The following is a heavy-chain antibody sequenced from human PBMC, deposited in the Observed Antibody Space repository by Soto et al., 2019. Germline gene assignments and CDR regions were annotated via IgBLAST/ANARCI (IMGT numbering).Heavy chain of an antibody. V-gene: IGHV3-23*01. D-gene: IGHD3-10*01. CDR3: PKNQEMEFRSVIDF. Sequence: GGSLRLSCATSGLTFINYAMSWVRQAPGGGLEWVSSMSCSSSTTYYADSVRGRFTISRDRSKNKLYLQMSSLRAEDTALFYCPKNQEMEFRSVIDFWGQGTLVTVSS. CDR1: GLTFINYA. J-gene: IGHJ4*02. CDR2: MSCSSSTT.